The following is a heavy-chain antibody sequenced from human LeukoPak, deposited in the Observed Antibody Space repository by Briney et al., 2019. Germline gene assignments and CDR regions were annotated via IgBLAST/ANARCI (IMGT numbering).Heavy chain of an antibody. Sequence: GGSLRLSCAASGFTFSSYSMNWVRQAPGKGLEWDSSISSSSSYIYYADSVKGRFTISRDNAKNSLYLQMNSLRAEDTAVYYCARVEYSSSSGYYFDYWGQGTLVTVSS. CDR1: GFTFSSYS. D-gene: IGHD6-6*01. V-gene: IGHV3-21*01. CDR3: ARVEYSSSSGYYFDY. J-gene: IGHJ4*02. CDR2: ISSSSSYI.